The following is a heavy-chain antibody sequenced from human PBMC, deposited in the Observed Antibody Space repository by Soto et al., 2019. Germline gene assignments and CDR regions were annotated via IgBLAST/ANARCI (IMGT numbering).Heavy chain of an antibody. CDR1: GFTFSDYY. V-gene: IGHV3-11*01. CDR3: ARDYFVSSSSPFDY. CDR2: ISSSGSTI. J-gene: IGHJ4*02. Sequence: SLRLSCAASGFTFSDYYMSWIRQAPGKGLEWVSYISSSGSTIYYADSVKGRFTISRDNAKNSLYLQMNSLRAEDTAVYYCARDYFVSSSSPFDYWGQGTLVTVSS. D-gene: IGHD6-6*01.